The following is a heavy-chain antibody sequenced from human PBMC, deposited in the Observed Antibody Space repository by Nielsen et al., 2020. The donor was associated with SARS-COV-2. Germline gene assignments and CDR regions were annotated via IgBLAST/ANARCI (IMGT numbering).Heavy chain of an antibody. D-gene: IGHD5-18*01. J-gene: IGHJ6*02. V-gene: IGHV4-31*03. CDR3: ARGEGNTAMVRNYYGMDV. CDR2: IYYSGST. Sequence: SETLSLTCTVSGGSISSGGYYWSWIRQHPGKGLEWIGYIYYSGSTYYNPSLKSRVTISVDTSKNQFSLKLSSVTAADTAVYYCARGEGNTAMVRNYYGMDVWGQGTTVTVSS. CDR1: GGSISSGGYY.